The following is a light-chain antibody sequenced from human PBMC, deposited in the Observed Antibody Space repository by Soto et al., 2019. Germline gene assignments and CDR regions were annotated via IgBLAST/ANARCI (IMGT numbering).Light chain of an antibody. CDR2: DVT. CDR1: SSDVGGYNS. V-gene: IGLV2-14*03. CDR3: SSYTSSTTPV. J-gene: IGLJ3*02. Sequence: QSALTQPASVSGSPGQSITISCTGTSSDVGGYNSVSWYQHHPGKAPKLMIYDVTDRPSGVSNRFSGSKSGSTASLTISGLQAEDEADYYCSSYTSSTTPVFGGGTKLTVL.